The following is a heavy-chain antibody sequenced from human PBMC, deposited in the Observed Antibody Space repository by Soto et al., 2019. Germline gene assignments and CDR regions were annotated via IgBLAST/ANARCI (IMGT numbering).Heavy chain of an antibody. V-gene: IGHV4-61*01. D-gene: IGHD5-12*01. J-gene: IGHJ4*02. CDR3: ASTPGYSGYDYQPLDY. CDR2: IYFSGTT. Sequence: SETLSLTCSVSGGSVSSDSYYWSWIRQPPGAGLEWIGYIYFSGTTNYNPSLKSRVTISVDTSKNQFSLKLSSVTAADTAVYYCASTPGYSGYDYQPLDYWGQGTLVT. CDR1: GGSVSSDSYY.